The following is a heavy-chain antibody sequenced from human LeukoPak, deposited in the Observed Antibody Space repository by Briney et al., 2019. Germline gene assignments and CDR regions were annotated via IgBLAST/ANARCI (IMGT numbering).Heavy chain of an antibody. D-gene: IGHD1-26*01. Sequence: ASVKVSCKASGYSFTGFYMHWVRQAPGQGLEWMGRINPNSGGTNYAQKFQGRVTMTRDTSISTAYMELSRLRSDDTAVYYCAKIGSSHDFDYWGQGTLITVSS. V-gene: IGHV1-2*06. CDR2: INPNSGGT. CDR3: AKIGSSHDFDY. CDR1: GYSFTGFY. J-gene: IGHJ4*02.